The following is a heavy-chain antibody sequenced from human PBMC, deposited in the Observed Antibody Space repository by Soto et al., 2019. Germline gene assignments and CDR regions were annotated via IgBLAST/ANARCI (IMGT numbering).Heavy chain of an antibody. CDR3: ARLHYDILTGLLYSFDC. V-gene: IGHV4-39*02. CDR1: GGSISSSSYY. CDR2: IYYSGST. Sequence: QLQLQESGPGLVKPSETLSLTCTVSGGSISSSSYYWGWIRQPPGKGLEWIGSIYYSGSTYYNPSRKSRVTITIATSKNHFSLKLSSVPAADTAVYYCARLHYDILTGLLYSFDCWGQGTLVTVSS. J-gene: IGHJ4*02. D-gene: IGHD3-9*01.